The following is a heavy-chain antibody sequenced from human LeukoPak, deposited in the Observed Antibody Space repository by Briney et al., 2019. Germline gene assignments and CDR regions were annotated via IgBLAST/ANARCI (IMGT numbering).Heavy chain of an antibody. J-gene: IGHJ4*02. V-gene: IGHV1-2*02. D-gene: IGHD3-22*01. Sequence: ASVKVSCKASGYTFTGYYMHWVRQAPGQGLEWMGWINPNSGGTNYAQKFQGRVTMTRDTSISTAYMELSRLRSDDTAVYYCARSYYYDSNIDYWGQGTLVTVSS. CDR1: GYTFTGYY. CDR2: INPNSGGT. CDR3: ARSYYYDSNIDY.